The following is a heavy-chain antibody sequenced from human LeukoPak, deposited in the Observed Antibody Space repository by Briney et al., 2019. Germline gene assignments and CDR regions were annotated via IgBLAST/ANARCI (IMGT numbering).Heavy chain of an antibody. CDR3: ARGSCYDAFDI. J-gene: IGHJ3*02. D-gene: IGHD2-15*01. Sequence: PETLSLTCTVSGGSISSYYWSWIRQPPGKGLEWIGYIYYSGSTNYNPSLKSRVTISVDTSKNQFSLKLSSVTAADTAVYYCARGSCYDAFDIWGQGTMVTVSS. CDR2: IYYSGST. CDR1: GGSISSYY. V-gene: IGHV4-59*01.